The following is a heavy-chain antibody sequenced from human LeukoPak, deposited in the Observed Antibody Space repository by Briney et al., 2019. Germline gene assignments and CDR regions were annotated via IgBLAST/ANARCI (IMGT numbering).Heavy chain of an antibody. CDR3: AREGPYCGGDCLDY. D-gene: IGHD2-21*02. Sequence: SETLSLTCTVSGGSISSYYWSWIRQPPGKGLEWIGYIYYSGSTNYNPSLKSRVTISVDTSKNQFSLKLSSVTAADTAVYYCAREGPYCGGDCLDYWGQGTLVTVSS. CDR1: GGSISSYY. CDR2: IYYSGST. J-gene: IGHJ4*02. V-gene: IGHV4-59*01.